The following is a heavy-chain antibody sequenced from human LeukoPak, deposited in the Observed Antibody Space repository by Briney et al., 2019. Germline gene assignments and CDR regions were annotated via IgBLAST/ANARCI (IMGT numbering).Heavy chain of an antibody. V-gene: IGHV1-2*02. J-gene: IGHJ6*03. Sequence: ASVKVSCKASGYTFTGYYMHWVRPAPGQGLEWMGWINPNSGGTNYAQKFQGRVTMTRDTSISTAYMELSRLRSDDTAVYYCARVKVATTQGAGSYYMDVWGKGTTVTVSS. CDR1: GYTFTGYY. CDR2: INPNSGGT. D-gene: IGHD5-12*01. CDR3: ARVKVATTQGAGSYYMDV.